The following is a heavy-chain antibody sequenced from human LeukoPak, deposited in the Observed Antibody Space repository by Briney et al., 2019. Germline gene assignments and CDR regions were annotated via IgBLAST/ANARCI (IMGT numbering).Heavy chain of an antibody. CDR2: IIPILGIA. V-gene: IGHV1-69*04. Sequence: GASVNVSCKASGGTFSSYAISWVRQAPGQGLEWMGRIIPILGIANYAQKFQGRVTITADKSTSTAYMELSSLRSEDTAVYYCARNLPYDYSNYSHYWGQGTLVTVSS. J-gene: IGHJ4*02. CDR3: ARNLPYDYSNYSHY. CDR1: GGTFSSYA. D-gene: IGHD4-11*01.